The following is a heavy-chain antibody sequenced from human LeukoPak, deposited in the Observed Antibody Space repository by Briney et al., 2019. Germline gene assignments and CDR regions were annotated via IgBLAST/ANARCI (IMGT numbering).Heavy chain of an antibody. CDR2: INSDGSST. Sequence: GGSLRLSCEASGFTFSSYWMHWVRQAPGKGLVWVSRINSDGSSTSYADSVKGRFTISRDNAKNTLYLQMNSLRAEDTAVYYCARDPSRYYYMDVWGKGTTVTVSS. J-gene: IGHJ6*03. CDR3: ARDPSRYYYMDV. V-gene: IGHV3-74*01. CDR1: GFTFSSYW.